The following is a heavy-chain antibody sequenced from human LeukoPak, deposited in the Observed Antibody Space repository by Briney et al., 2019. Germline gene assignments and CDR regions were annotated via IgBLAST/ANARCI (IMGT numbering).Heavy chain of an antibody. CDR2: ISYDGSNK. CDR1: GFTFSSYA. J-gene: IGHJ4*02. D-gene: IGHD5-24*01. V-gene: IGHV3-30*04. CDR3: ARDGSVEMATSASFDY. Sequence: PGGSLRLSCAASGFTFSSYAMHWVRQAPGKGLEWVAVISYDGSNKYYADSVKGRFTISRDNSKNTLYLQMNSLRAEDTAVYYCARDGSVEMATSASFDYWGQGTLVTVSS.